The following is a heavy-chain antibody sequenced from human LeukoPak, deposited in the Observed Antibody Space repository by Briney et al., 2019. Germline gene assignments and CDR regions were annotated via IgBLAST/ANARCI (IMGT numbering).Heavy chain of an antibody. CDR1: GDTFSNFA. CDR3: ARVNIAARQSVSDGYDY. V-gene: IGHV1-69*04. D-gene: IGHD6-6*01. Sequence: SVKVSSKDSGDTFSNFALSWVRQALGQGLEWGGRIVAILGISNYAQKFQGRVTITPDKSTNTAYMELSSLRSEDTAVYYCARVNIAARQSVSDGYDYWGQGTLVTVSS. CDR2: IVAILGIS. J-gene: IGHJ4*02.